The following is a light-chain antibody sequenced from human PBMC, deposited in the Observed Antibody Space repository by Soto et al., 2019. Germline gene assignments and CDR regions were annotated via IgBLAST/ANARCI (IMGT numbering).Light chain of an antibody. J-gene: IGKJ1*01. V-gene: IGKV3-20*01. Sequence: EIVLSQSPGTLSLSPGERATLSCRASQSVTSTSLSWYQQKTGQAPRLLIYGAANRATGIPDRFSGRGSGTDFTLTISRLEPEDFAVYYCQHYNSYSEAFGQGTKVELK. CDR2: GAA. CDR1: QSVTSTS. CDR3: QHYNSYSEA.